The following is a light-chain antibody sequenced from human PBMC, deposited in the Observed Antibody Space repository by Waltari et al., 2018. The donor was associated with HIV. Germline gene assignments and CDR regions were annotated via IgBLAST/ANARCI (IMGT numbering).Light chain of an antibody. CDR2: DAS. Sequence: DIQMTQSPSSLSASVGDRVTITCQASQDISNYLNWYQQKPGKAPKLLIYDASNLETGVPSRFSGSGSGTDFTFTISSLQPEDFATYYCQQYHNYPLTFGGGTKVEIK. V-gene: IGKV1-33*01. CDR3: QQYHNYPLT. J-gene: IGKJ4*01. CDR1: QDISNY.